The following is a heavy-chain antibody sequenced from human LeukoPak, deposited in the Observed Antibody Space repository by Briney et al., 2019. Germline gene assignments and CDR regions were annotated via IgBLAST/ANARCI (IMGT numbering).Heavy chain of an antibody. D-gene: IGHD2-2*01. J-gene: IGHJ4*02. Sequence: ASVKVSSKASRYTFTSYGISSVPQAPGQGRKWMGWISAYNGNTNYTQKLQGRVTMTTDTSTSTAYMELRSVRSDDTAVYYCAIEAILADGLDYWGQGTLVTVSS. CDR2: ISAYNGNT. CDR3: AIEAILADGLDY. CDR1: RYTFTSYG. V-gene: IGHV1-18*01.